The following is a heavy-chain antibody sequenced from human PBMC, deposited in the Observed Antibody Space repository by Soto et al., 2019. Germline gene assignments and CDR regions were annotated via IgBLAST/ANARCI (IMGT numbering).Heavy chain of an antibody. J-gene: IGHJ3*02. V-gene: IGHV3-30*18. CDR3: AKAFDI. CDR1: GFTFSSYG. Sequence: GGSLRLSCAASGFTFSSYGIHWVRQAPGKGLEWVAVISYDGSNKYYADSVKGRFTISRDNSKNTLYLQMNSLRAEDTAVYYCAKAFDIWGQGTMVTVSS. CDR2: ISYDGSNK.